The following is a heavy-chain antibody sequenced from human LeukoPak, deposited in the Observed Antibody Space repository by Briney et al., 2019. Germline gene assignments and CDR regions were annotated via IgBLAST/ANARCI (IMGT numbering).Heavy chain of an antibody. CDR2: INPNSGGT. V-gene: IGHV1-2*04. D-gene: IGHD3-10*01. CDR1: GYTFTGYY. CDR3: ARDYDYYGSSRMGV. J-gene: IGHJ6*02. Sequence: ASVKVSCKASGYTFTGYYMHWVRQAPGQGLEWMGWINPNSGGTNYAQKFQGWVTMTRDTSISTAYMELSRLRSDDTAVYYCARDYDYYGSSRMGVWGQGTTVTVSS.